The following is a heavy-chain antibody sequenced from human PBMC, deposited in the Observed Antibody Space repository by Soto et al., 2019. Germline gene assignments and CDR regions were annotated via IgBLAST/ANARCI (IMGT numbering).Heavy chain of an antibody. CDR1: GGLFSSYP. CDR2: IIPVFQTE. V-gene: IGHV1-69*01. J-gene: IGHJ4*02. CDR3: ARGGSGYTWFNEF. Sequence: QEQLLQSGAEVKKPGSSVKVSCKASGGLFSSYPISWVRQVPGQGLEWMGGIIPVFQTEYYTQRLQGKVTITADESTNTGYMELSSLSSEETAIYYCARGGSGYTWFNEFWGQGTLVTVSS. D-gene: IGHD3-22*01.